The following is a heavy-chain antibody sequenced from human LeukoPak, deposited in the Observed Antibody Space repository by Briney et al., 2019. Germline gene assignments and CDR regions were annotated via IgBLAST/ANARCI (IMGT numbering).Heavy chain of an antibody. D-gene: IGHD6-19*01. CDR1: GGSISHSGYF. Sequence: SETLSLTCTVSGGSISHSGYFWAWIRQPPGKGLEWVGHIYYTESTHYSPSLKSRVTMSFGASRNQFSLNVSSVTAADTAAYYCARVRGIALPGDRYMDVWGKGTTVTVSS. CDR3: ARVRGIALPGDRYMDV. J-gene: IGHJ6*03. CDR2: IYYTEST. V-gene: IGHV4-39*02.